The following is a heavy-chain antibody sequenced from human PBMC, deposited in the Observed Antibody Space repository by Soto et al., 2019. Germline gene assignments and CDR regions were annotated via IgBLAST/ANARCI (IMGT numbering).Heavy chain of an antibody. J-gene: IGHJ4*02. CDR1: GGTFSSYT. Sequence: GASVKVSCKASGGTFSSYTISWVRQAPGQGLEWMGRIIPILGIANYAQKFQGRVTITADKSTSTAYMELSSLRSEDTAVYYCARGMWDSGYDYVIGYWGQGTLVTVSS. V-gene: IGHV1-69*02. CDR3: ARGMWDSGYDYVIGY. CDR2: IIPILGIA. D-gene: IGHD5-12*01.